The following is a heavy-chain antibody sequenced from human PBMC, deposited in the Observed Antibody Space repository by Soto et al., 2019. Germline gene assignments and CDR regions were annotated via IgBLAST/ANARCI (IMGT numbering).Heavy chain of an antibody. CDR1: GGTFSSFG. D-gene: IGHD5-12*01. CDR3: AREASGSDF. Sequence: VKVSCKASGGTFSSFGISWVRQAPGQGLEWMGGIIPVFGRPNYAQRLRGRLTITADESTNTSYMELIDLTSEDTAVYYCAREASGSDFWGQGTQVTVSS. J-gene: IGHJ1*01. CDR2: IIPVFGRP. V-gene: IGHV1-69*13.